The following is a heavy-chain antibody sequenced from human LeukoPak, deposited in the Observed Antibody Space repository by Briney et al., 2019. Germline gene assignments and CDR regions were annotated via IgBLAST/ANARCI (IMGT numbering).Heavy chain of an antibody. CDR3: ARVLAGTTTDH. CDR2: INHSGST. V-gene: IGHV4-34*01. Sequence: PSETLSLTCAVYGGSFSGYYWSWIRQPPGKGLEWIGEINHSGSTNYNPSLKSRVTISVDTSKNQFSLKLSSVTAADTAVYYCARVLAGTTTDHWGQGTLVTVSS. D-gene: IGHD1-14*01. CDR1: GGSFSGYY. J-gene: IGHJ4*02.